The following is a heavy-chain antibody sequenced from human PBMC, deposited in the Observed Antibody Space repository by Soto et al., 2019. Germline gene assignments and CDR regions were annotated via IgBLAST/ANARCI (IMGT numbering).Heavy chain of an antibody. CDR1: GGSISSYY. J-gene: IGHJ5*02. CDR3: ARAYRWLQFSTRKADWFDP. V-gene: IGHV4-59*01. Sequence: PSETLSLTCTVSGGSISSYYWSWIRQPPGKGLEWIGYIYYSGSTNYNPSLKSRVTISVDTSKNQFSLKLSSVTAADTAVYYCARAYRWLQFSTRKADWFDPWGQGTLVTVSS. D-gene: IGHD5-12*01. CDR2: IYYSGST.